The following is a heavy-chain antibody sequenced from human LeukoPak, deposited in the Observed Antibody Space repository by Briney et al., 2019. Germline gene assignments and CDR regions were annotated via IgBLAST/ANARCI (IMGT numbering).Heavy chain of an antibody. Sequence: GGSLRLSCAASGFTFSTYAMHWVRQAPGKGLEWVAAISYDGPNKYYADSVKGRFTISRDNSKNTLYLQMNSLRADDTAVYYCAKDFAIFCSGGCDFQHWGQGTLGTVSS. CDR2: ISYDGPNK. J-gene: IGHJ1*01. V-gene: IGHV3-30*18. CDR1: GFTFSTYA. CDR3: AKDFAIFCSGGCDFQH. D-gene: IGHD2-15*01.